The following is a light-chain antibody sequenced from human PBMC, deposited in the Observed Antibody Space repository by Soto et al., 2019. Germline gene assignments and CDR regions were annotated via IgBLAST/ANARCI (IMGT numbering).Light chain of an antibody. CDR1: QSINDF. Sequence: EIEMTQSPATLSSSLGDRATLSCRASQSINDFLAWYQQKPGQAPRLLIYGASTMASGIPARFSGSGSGTEFTLTISSLQSDDFATYFCQQYNNWPPGTFGPGTKVDIK. V-gene: IGKV3-15*01. CDR2: GAS. CDR3: QQYNNWPPGT. J-gene: IGKJ3*01.